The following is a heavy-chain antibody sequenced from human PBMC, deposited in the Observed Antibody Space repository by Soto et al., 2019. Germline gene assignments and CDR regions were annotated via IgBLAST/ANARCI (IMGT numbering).Heavy chain of an antibody. CDR2: ITSDSSTI. V-gene: IGHV3-48*02. CDR3: ARVGRGVYGMDV. J-gene: IGHJ6*02. Sequence: PVGCLRLSCAASGFTFSSYSINWVRQAPGKGLEWFSYITSDSSTISYADSVKGRFTVSRDNAKNSLYLQMNSLRDEDTAVYYCARVGRGVYGMDVWGQGTSVTVSS. D-gene: IGHD2-8*01. CDR1: GFTFSSYS.